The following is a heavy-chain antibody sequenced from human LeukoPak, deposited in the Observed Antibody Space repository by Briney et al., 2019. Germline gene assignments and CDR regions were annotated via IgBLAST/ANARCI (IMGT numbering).Heavy chain of an antibody. CDR2: IYYNGNA. CDR3: AAYPPGVYRPVDY. V-gene: IGHV4-39*01. CDR1: GGSINTLSYY. D-gene: IGHD3-10*01. Sequence: PSETLSLTCSVSGGSINTLSYYWGWVRQPPGKGLEWIGGIYYNGNADYNPSLKSRVTLIVDTSKNQFSLKVTSLTSADTAVYYCAAYPPGVYRPVDYWGQGTLVTASS. J-gene: IGHJ4*02.